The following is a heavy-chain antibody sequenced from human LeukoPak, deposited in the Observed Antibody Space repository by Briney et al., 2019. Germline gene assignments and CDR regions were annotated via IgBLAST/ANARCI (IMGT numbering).Heavy chain of an antibody. CDR2: INPNSGGT. V-gene: IGHV1-2*02. D-gene: IGHD6-13*01. Sequence: ASVKVSCKASGYTFTGYYMHWVRQAPGQGLEWMGWINPNSGGTNYAQKFQGRVTMTRVASISTGYMALSRLRSDDTAAYYWSRAAAVRWANPDDMGYWGQGTLVTVSS. J-gene: IGHJ4*02. CDR3: SRAAAVRWANPDDMGY. CDR1: GYTFTGYY.